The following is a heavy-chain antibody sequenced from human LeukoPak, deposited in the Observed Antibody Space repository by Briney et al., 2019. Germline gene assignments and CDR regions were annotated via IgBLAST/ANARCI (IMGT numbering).Heavy chain of an antibody. Sequence: DPSQTLSLTCTVSGGSISSGAYYWSWIRQHPGKGLEWIGYIYNSGSTYYNPSLKSRLSISVDTSKNQFSLKLSSVTAADTAVYYCAREYYYDSSGFYSHDAFDIWGQGPMVTVSS. V-gene: IGHV4-31*03. CDR3: AREYYYDSSGFYSHDAFDI. CDR2: IYNSGST. J-gene: IGHJ3*02. CDR1: GGSISSGAYY. D-gene: IGHD3-22*01.